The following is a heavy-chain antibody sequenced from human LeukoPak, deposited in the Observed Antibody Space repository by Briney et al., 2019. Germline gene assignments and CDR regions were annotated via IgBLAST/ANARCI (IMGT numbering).Heavy chain of an antibody. D-gene: IGHD6-19*01. J-gene: IGHJ3*02. CDR2: IRYDGSNN. CDR3: ARAVSSASPASDS. Sequence: PRRSLRPSCAASGFTFRSYGMHWVRQAPGQGLGGVAFIRYDGSNNDYADSVKGRFTISRDNSKNTLYLQMNSLRAEDTAVYYCARAVSSASPASDSWGQGTMVTVS. V-gene: IGHV3-30*02. CDR1: GFTFRSYG.